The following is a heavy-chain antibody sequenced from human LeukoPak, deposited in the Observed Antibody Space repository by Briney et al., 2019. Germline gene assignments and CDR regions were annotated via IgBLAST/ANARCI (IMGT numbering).Heavy chain of an antibody. D-gene: IGHD3-22*01. J-gene: IGHJ4*02. CDR3: AKDRDYYDSSGYPDGY. Sequence: GRSLTLSCAASGFTFSSYAMHWVRQAPGKGLEWVAVISYDGSNKFYADSVKGRFTFSRDNSKNTLYLQMNSLRAEETAVYYCAKDRDYYDSSGYPDGYWGQGTLVTVSS. CDR2: ISYDGSNK. CDR1: GFTFSSYA. V-gene: IGHV3-30*04.